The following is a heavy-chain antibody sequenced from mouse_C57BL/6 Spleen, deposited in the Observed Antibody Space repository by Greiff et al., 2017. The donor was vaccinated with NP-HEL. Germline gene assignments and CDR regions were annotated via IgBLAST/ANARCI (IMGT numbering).Heavy chain of an antibody. J-gene: IGHJ2*01. D-gene: IGHD1-1*01. CDR2: IYPRDGST. CDR3: ARYYYGSSPYFDY. CDR1: GYTFTSYD. V-gene: IGHV1-85*01. Sequence: QVQLQQSGPELVKPGASVKLSCKASGYTFTSYDINWVKQRPGQGLEWIGWIYPRDGSTKYNEKCKGKATLTVDTSSSTAYMELHSLTSEDSAVYFCARYYYGSSPYFDYWGQGTTLTVSS.